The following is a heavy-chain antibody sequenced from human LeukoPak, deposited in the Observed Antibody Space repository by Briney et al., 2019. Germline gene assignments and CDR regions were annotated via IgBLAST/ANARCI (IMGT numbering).Heavy chain of an antibody. CDR1: GGTFSGSA. V-gene: IGHV1-69*04. CDR3: ARCRGSGFWSGYGGSYGYYLDY. CDR2: IIPVLALA. Sequence: ASVKVSCKTSGGTFSGSAITWVRQAPGQGLEWMGRIIPVLALATYAQKFQGRVTITADQSTTTAYMELNTLRSEDTAVFYCARCRGSGFWSGYGGSYGYYLDYWGQGTLVTVSS. D-gene: IGHD3-3*01. J-gene: IGHJ4*02.